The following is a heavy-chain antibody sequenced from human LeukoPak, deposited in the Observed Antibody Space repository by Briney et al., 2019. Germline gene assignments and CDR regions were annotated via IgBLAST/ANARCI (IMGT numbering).Heavy chain of an antibody. CDR3: ARAKPVYGRDSFDY. CDR1: GGTFSSYA. CDR2: IIPIFGTA. V-gene: IGHV1-69*06. J-gene: IGHJ4*02. Sequence: ASVKVSCKASGGTFSSYAISWVRQAPGQGLEWMGGIIPIFGTANYAHKFQGRVTITADKSTSTAYMELSSLRSEDTAVYYCARAKPVYGRDSFDYWGQGTLVTVSS. D-gene: IGHD5-24*01.